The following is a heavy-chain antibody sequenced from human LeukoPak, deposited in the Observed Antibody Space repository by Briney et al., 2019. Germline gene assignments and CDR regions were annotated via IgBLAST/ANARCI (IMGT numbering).Heavy chain of an antibody. J-gene: IGHJ5*02. D-gene: IGHD7-27*01. V-gene: IGHV1-46*02. Sequence: ASVRISCMASGYTFNNYYLHWVQQAPGQGLEWMGIISPTSGITTYAQKFQGRVTMTRDSSTRTFSLDLSSLRSDDTAVYYCARDQPGKFDPWGQGTLVTVSS. CDR2: ISPTSGIT. CDR3: ARDQPGKFDP. CDR1: GYTFNNYY.